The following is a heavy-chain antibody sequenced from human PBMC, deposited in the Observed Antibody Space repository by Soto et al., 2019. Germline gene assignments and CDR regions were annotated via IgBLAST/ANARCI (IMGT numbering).Heavy chain of an antibody. J-gene: IGHJ4*02. CDR2: ISSSSSYI. V-gene: IGHV3-21*01. Sequence: GGSLRLSCAASGFTFSSYSMNWVRQAPGKGLEWVSSISSSSSYIYYADSVKGRFTISRDNAKNSLYLQMNSLRAEDTAVYYCARDNHLSKVLTGYPLGYWGQGTLVTVSS. CDR1: GFTFSSYS. D-gene: IGHD3-9*01. CDR3: ARDNHLSKVLTGYPLGY.